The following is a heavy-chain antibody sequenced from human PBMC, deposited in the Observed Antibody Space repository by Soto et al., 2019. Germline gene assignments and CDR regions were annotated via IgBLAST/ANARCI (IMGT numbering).Heavy chain of an antibody. CDR1: GFTFSSYE. D-gene: IGHD2-15*01. V-gene: IGHV3-48*03. Sequence: EVQLVESGGGLVQPGGSLRLSCAASGFTFSSYEMNWVRQAPGKGLEWVSYISSSGSTIYYADSVKGRFTISRDNAKNSLYLQMNSLRAEDTAVYYCARDIVVVVAATVPYGMDAWGQGTTVTVSS. J-gene: IGHJ6*02. CDR2: ISSSGSTI. CDR3: ARDIVVVVAATVPYGMDA.